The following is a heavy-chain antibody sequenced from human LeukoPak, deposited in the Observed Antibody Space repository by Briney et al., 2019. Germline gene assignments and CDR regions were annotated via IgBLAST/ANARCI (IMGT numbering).Heavy chain of an antibody. CDR3: AKDPYYYDSSGLNWFDP. V-gene: IGHV3-23*01. D-gene: IGHD3-22*01. CDR1: GFTFSSYA. CDR2: ISGSGGST. Sequence: GGSLRLSCAASGFTFSSYAMSWVRQAPGKGLEWVSAISGSGGSTYYADSVKGRFTISRDNSKNTLYLQMNSLRAEDTAVYYCAKDPYYYDSSGLNWFDPWGQGTLVTVSS. J-gene: IGHJ5*02.